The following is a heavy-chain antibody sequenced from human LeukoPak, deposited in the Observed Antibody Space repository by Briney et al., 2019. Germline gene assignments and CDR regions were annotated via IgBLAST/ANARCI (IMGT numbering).Heavy chain of an antibody. D-gene: IGHD3-16*01. J-gene: IGHJ6*03. CDR1: GFTVSSNY. CDR2: ITWSSDNI. Sequence: GGSLRLSCAASGFTVSSNYMSWVRQAPGKGLEWVSGITWSSDNIEYADSVKGRFTISRDNAKNSLYLQMNSLRAEDMALYYCAKGGGGRLIYYYYMDVWGKGTTVTVSS. CDR3: AKGGGGRLIYYYYMDV. V-gene: IGHV3-9*03.